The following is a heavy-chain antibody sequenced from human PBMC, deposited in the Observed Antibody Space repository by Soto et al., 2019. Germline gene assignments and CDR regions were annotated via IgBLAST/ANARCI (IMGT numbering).Heavy chain of an antibody. J-gene: IGHJ4*02. V-gene: IGHV3-33*01. D-gene: IGHD1-26*01. CDR1: GFTFSSYG. CDR3: ARGGSGSYHFDY. CDR2: IWYDGSKK. Sequence: QVQLVESGGGVVQPGRSLRLSCAASGFTFSSYGMHWVRQAPGKGLEWVAVIWYDGSKKYYVDSVKGRFTIARDNSKNTLYLQMNSLRAEDTDVYYCARGGSGSYHFDYWGQGTLVTVSS.